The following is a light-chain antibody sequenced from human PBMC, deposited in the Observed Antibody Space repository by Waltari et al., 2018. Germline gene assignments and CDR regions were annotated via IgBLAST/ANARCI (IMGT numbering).Light chain of an antibody. V-gene: IGKV1-12*01. CDR3: QQYNSAPFT. CDR2: KAS. CDR1: QGISSW. J-gene: IGKJ3*01. Sequence: DIQMTQSPSSLSASVGDRVTITCRASQGISSWLAWYLQKPGKAPKLLIYKASSLQSRVPSRFSGSGSCTDFPFTISSLQPEDFATYYCQQYNSAPFTFGPGTKLDIK.